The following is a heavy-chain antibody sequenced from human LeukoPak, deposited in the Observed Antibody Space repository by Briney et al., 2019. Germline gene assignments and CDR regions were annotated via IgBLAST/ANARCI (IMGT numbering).Heavy chain of an antibody. CDR1: GFTLSSYS. CDR2: ISSSSSYI. J-gene: IGHJ4*02. CDR3: ARYAYYYASGSYPSTERVFDY. V-gene: IGHV3-21*01. Sequence: GGSLRLSCAASGFTLSSYSMNWVRQAPGKGLEWVSSISSSSSYIYYGDSVKGRFTISRDNAKNSVYLQMNSLRAEDTAVYYCARYAYYYASGSYPSTERVFDYWGQGTLVTVSS. D-gene: IGHD3-10*01.